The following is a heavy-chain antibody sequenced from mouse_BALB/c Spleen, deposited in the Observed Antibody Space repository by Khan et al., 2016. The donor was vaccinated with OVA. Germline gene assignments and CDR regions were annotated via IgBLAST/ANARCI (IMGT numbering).Heavy chain of an antibody. CDR3: ARWLLRAMDY. V-gene: IGHV1-69*01. D-gene: IGHD2-3*01. Sequence: QVQLQQSGAELVMPGASVKMSCKASGYTFTDYWMHWVKQRPGQGLEWIGAIDTSDSYTSYNQKFKGKATLTVDESSSTAYMQLSSLTSEDSAVYYGARWLLRAMDYWDQGTSDTVSS. J-gene: IGHJ4*01. CDR1: GYTFTDYW. CDR2: IDTSDSYT.